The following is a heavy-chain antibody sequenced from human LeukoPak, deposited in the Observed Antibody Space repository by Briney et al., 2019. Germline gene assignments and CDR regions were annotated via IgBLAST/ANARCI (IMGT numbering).Heavy chain of an antibody. CDR2: MNPNSGNT. CDR1: GYTFTSYD. Sequence: ASVKVSCKASGYTFTSYDINWVRQATGQGLEWMGWMNPNSGNTGYAQKFQGRVTMTRNTSISTAYMELSSLRSEDTAVYYCALRASDYNYYYYYGMDVWGQGTTVTVSS. J-gene: IGHJ6*02. V-gene: IGHV1-8*01. CDR3: ALRASDYNYYYYYGMDV. D-gene: IGHD4-11*01.